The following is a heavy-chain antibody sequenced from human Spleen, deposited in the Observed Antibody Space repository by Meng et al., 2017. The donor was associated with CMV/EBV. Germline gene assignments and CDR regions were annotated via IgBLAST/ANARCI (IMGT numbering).Heavy chain of an antibody. CDR1: GFTFSSYS. V-gene: IGHV3-21*01. CDR3: ARGSGTGLYDGSGYYDY. CDR2: MSSSSTYI. Sequence: GGSLSLSCAASGFTFSSYSMNWVRQAPGQGLEWVSSMSSSSTYIYYADSVKGRFTITRDNAKNSLYLQMNSLRAEDTAVYYYARGSGTGLYDGSGYYDYWGQGTLVTVSS. J-gene: IGHJ4*02. D-gene: IGHD3-22*01.